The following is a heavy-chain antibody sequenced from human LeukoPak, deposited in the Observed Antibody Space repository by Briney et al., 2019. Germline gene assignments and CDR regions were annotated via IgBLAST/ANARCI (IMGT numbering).Heavy chain of an antibody. V-gene: IGHV4-59*01. D-gene: IGHD2-15*01. J-gene: IGHJ4*02. CDR3: AREGPKTGVADVRYFDY. CDR2: IYYSGST. Sequence: SETLSLTCTVSGVSISSYYWSWIRQPPGKGLEWIGYIYYSGSTNYNPSLKSRVTISVDTSKNQFSLRLSSVTAADTAVYYCAREGPKTGVADVRYFDYWGQGTLVTVSS. CDR1: GVSISSYY.